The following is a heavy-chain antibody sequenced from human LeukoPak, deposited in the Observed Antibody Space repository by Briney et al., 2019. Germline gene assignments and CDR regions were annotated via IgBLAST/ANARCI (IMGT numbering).Heavy chain of an antibody. CDR3: ARGDRDLYCSSTSCYPVL. J-gene: IGHJ4*02. V-gene: IGHV3-21*01. D-gene: IGHD2-2*01. CDR2: ISSSSSYI. CDR1: GFTFSSYS. Sequence: GGSLRLSCVASGFTFSSYSMNWVRQAPGKGLEWVSSISSSSSYIYYADSVKGRFTISRDNAKNSLYLQMNSLRAEDTAVYYCARGDRDLYCSSTSCYPVLGGQGTLVTISP.